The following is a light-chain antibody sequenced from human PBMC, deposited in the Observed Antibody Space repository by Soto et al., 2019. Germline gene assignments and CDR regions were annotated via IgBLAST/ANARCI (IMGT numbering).Light chain of an antibody. CDR1: DNIVHW. V-gene: IGKV3-15*01. CDR3: QQYNNWPHT. Sequence: MTQSPSTLSASVGDRVAITCGASDNIVHWVAWYQQKPGQAPSLLIYGVSTRATGVPVRFSGSGSGTEFTLTINSLQSEDFAVYYCQQYNNWPHTFGQGTKV. CDR2: GVS. J-gene: IGKJ2*01.